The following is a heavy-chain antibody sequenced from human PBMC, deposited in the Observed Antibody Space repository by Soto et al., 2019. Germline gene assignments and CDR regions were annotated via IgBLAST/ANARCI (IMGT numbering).Heavy chain of an antibody. D-gene: IGHD2-15*01. CDR3: ARHAPGDIATVLAATERYFDF. CDR1: GDSISSSYF. J-gene: IGHJ4*02. V-gene: IGHV4-39*01. Sequence: QLRLQESGPGLVKPSETLSLTCTVSGDSISSSYFWSWIRQPPGKGLEWIGSVFYSGTTYYKSSLKSRVTISVDTSKNQFSLKLSSVTAADMAVYYCARHAPGDIATVLAATERYFDFWGQGTLVTVSS. CDR2: VFYSGTT.